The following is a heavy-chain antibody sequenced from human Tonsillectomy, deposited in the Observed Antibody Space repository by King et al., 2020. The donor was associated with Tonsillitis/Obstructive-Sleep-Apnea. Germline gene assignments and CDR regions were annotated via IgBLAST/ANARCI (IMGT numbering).Heavy chain of an antibody. D-gene: IGHD3-16*01. V-gene: IGHV3-7*04. Sequence: VQLVESGGDLVQIGGSLRLTCAASGIILSSSWMSWVRHAPGRGLEWVANIKEDGREKYYADSVKGRFTISRDNSKNSLSLEMNNLRVEDTAVYYCSRDLRGKDYWGQGTLVTVSS. CDR1: GIILSSSW. J-gene: IGHJ4*02. CDR3: SRDLRGKDY. CDR2: IKEDGREK.